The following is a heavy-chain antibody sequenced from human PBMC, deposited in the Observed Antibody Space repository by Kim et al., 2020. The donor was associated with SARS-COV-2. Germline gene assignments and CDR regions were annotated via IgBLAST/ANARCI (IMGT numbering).Heavy chain of an antibody. D-gene: IGHD5-18*01. CDR2: IYYSGST. V-gene: IGHV4-31*03. Sequence: SETLSLTCTVSGGSISSGGYYWSWIRQHPGKGLEWIGYIYYSGSTYYNPSLKSRVTISVDTSKNQFSLKLSSVTAADTAVYYCATNVDTAMAWYFDLWGRGTLVTDSS. J-gene: IGHJ2*01. CDR1: GGSISSGGYY. CDR3: ATNVDTAMAWYFDL.